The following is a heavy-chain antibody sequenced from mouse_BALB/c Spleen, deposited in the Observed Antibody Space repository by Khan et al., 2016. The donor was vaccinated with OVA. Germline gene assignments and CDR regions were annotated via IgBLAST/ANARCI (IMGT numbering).Heavy chain of an antibody. CDR2: ISYSGST. V-gene: IGHV3-2*02. J-gene: IGHJ3*01. CDR1: GYSITSDYA. D-gene: IGHD3-3*01. CDR3: ARGRAY. Sequence: EVQLQESGPGLVKPSQSLSLTCTVTGYSITSDYAWNWIRQFPGNKLEWMGYISYSGSTSYTPSLTSRVSITRDTSTNQPFLQLNSVTTEDTATYYCARGRAYWGQGTLVTVSA.